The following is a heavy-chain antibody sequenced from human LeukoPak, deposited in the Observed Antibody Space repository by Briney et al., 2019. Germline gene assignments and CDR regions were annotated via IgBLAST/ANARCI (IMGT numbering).Heavy chain of an antibody. CDR1: GGSISSYY. Sequence: PSETLSLTCTVSGGSISSYYWSWIRQPPGKGLEWIGYIYYSGSTNYNPSLKSRVTISVDTSKNQFSLNLSSVTAADTAVYYCARDMSYYDSRDAFDIWGQGTMVTVFS. J-gene: IGHJ3*02. CDR3: ARDMSYYDSRDAFDI. V-gene: IGHV4-59*12. CDR2: IYYSGST. D-gene: IGHD3-22*01.